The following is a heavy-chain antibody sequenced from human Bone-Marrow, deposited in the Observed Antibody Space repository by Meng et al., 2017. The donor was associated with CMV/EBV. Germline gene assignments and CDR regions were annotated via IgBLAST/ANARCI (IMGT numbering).Heavy chain of an antibody. CDR3: ARTQYNWNDVALSNFDY. J-gene: IGHJ4*02. CDR2: INWNGGST. CDR1: GFTFSSYS. Sequence: ETLSLTCAASGFTFSSYSMSWVRQAPGKGLEWVSGINWNGGSTGYADSVKGRFTISRDNAKNSLYLQMNSLRAEDTALYYCARTQYNWNDVALSNFDYWGQGTLVTVSS. D-gene: IGHD1-20*01. V-gene: IGHV3-20*04.